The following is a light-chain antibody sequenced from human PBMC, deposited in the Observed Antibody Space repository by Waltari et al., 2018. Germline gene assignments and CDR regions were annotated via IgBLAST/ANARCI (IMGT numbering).Light chain of an antibody. CDR2: GAS. CDR3: QQYNNWPPWT. J-gene: IGKJ1*01. CDR1: QSVNSN. V-gene: IGKV3-15*01. Sequence: EIVMTQFPATLSVSPGERATLSCRASQSVNSNLAWYQQKPGQAPRLLIFGASTRASGIPGRFSGSGSWTEFTLTISSLQSEDSAIYYCQQYNNWPPWTFGQGTKVEIK.